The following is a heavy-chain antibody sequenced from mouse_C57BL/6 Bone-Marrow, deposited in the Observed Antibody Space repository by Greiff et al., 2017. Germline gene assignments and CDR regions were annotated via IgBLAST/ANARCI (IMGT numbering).Heavy chain of an antibody. CDR2: IDPENGDT. V-gene: IGHV14-4*01. D-gene: IGHD4-1*01. CDR3: TANWGAY. J-gene: IGHJ3*01. Sequence: EVQRVESGAELVRPGASVKLSCTASGFNIKDDYMHWVKQRPEQGLEWIGWIDPENGDTEYASKFQGKATITADTSSNTAYLQLSSLTSEDTAVYYCTANWGAYWGQRTLVTVSA. CDR1: GFNIKDDY.